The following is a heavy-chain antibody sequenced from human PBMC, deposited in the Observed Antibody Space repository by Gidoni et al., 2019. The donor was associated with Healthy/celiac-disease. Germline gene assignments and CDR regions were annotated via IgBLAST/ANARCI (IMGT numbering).Heavy chain of an antibody. D-gene: IGHD6-19*01. CDR3: ARQEWLVPERYFDL. CDR1: GYTFTSYD. J-gene: IGHJ2*01. CDR2: MNPNSGNT. V-gene: IGHV1-8*01. Sequence: QVQLVQSGAEVKKPGASVKVSCKASGYTFTSYDINWVRQATGQGLEWMGWMNPNSGNTGYAQKFQGRVTMTRNTSISTAYMELSSLRSEDTAVYYCARQEWLVPERYFDLWGRGTLVTVSS.